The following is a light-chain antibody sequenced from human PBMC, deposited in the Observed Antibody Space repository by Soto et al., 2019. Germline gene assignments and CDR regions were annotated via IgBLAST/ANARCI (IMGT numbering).Light chain of an antibody. CDR2: DAS. J-gene: IGKJ5*01. CDR3: QQYGSSPIT. V-gene: IGKV3-20*01. Sequence: IVMRQSPATLSVSTGERATLSCRASQSISSNLVWYQQKPGQGPRLLIYDASTRATGIPGRFSGSGSGTDFTLTISRLEPEDFAVYYCQQYGSSPITFGQGTRLEIK. CDR1: QSISSN.